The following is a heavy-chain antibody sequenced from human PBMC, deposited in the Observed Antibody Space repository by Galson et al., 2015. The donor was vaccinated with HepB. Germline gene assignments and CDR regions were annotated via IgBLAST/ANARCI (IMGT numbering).Heavy chain of an antibody. CDR1: GFTFSSYC. CDR3: AKWPSEAAAGTGWYFDL. Sequence: SLRLSCAASGFTFSSYCMHWVRQAPGKGLEWVAIISYDGSNKYYADSVKGRFTISRDNSKNTLYLQMNSLRAEDTAVYYCAKWPSEAAAGTGWYFDLWGRGTLVTVSS. CDR2: ISYDGSNK. D-gene: IGHD6-13*01. V-gene: IGHV3-30*18. J-gene: IGHJ2*01.